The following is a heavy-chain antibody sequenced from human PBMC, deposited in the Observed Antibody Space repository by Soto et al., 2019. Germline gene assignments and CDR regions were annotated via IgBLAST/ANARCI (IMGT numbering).Heavy chain of an antibody. V-gene: IGHV1-69*12. J-gene: IGHJ5*02. CDR1: GGTFSSYA. Sequence: QVQLVQSGAEVKKPGSSVKVSCKASGGTFSSYAISWVRQAPGQGLEWMGGIFPIFGTANYAQKFQGRVTITADESTSTAYMELSSLRSEDTAVYYCARGGSLGFLENNWFDPWGQGTLVTVSS. CDR3: ARGGSLGFLENNWFDP. CDR2: IFPIFGTA. D-gene: IGHD3-3*01.